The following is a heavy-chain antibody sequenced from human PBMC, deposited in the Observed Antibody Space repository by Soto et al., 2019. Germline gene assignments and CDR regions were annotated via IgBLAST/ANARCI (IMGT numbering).Heavy chain of an antibody. CDR2: ISYDGSNK. Sequence: QVQLVESGGGVVQPGRSLRLSCAASGFTFSSYAMHWVCQAPGKGLEWVAVISYDGSNKYYADSVKGRFTISRDNSKNTLYLQMNSLRAEDTAVYYCARDLPYYDSSGCFDYWGQGTLVTVSS. V-gene: IGHV3-30-3*01. J-gene: IGHJ4*02. CDR1: GFTFSSYA. CDR3: ARDLPYYDSSGCFDY. D-gene: IGHD3-22*01.